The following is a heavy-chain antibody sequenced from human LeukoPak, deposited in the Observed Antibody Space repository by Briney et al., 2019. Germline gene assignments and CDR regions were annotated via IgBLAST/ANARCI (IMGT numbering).Heavy chain of an antibody. Sequence: GPAVKVSCKASGGTFSSYAISWVRQAPGQGREWMGGIIPIFGTANYAQMFQGRVTITAEESTSTAYMELRSLSSEDTAVYSCARGREWWLYYFDYWGQGTLVTVSS. J-gene: IGHJ4*02. CDR2: IIPIFGTA. D-gene: IGHD2-15*01. V-gene: IGHV1-69*13. CDR3: ARGREWWLYYFDY. CDR1: GGTFSSYA.